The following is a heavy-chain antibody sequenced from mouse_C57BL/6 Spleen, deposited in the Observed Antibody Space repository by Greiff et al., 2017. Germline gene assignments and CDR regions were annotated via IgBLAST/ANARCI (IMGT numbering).Heavy chain of an antibody. CDR3: ARERVYYGSSD. CDR1: GYTFTDYY. Sequence: QVQLQQSGAELVRPGASVKLSCKASGYTFTDYYINWVKQRPGQGLEWIARIYPGSGNTYYNEKFKGKATLTAEKSSSTAYMQLSSLTSEDSAVYFCARERVYYGSSDWGQGTTLTVSS. V-gene: IGHV1-76*01. D-gene: IGHD1-1*01. J-gene: IGHJ2*01. CDR2: IYPGSGNT.